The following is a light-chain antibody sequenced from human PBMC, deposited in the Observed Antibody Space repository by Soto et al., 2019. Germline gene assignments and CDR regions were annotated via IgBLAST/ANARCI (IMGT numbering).Light chain of an antibody. Sequence: EIVMTQSPATLSVSPGEYVTLSCRASQSVPSRIAWYQQKPGQAPRLLIYGSSSRATGIPDRFSGSGFGTDFTLSISRLEPEVFALYYCQQYGSPITFGQGTRLEIK. CDR2: GSS. V-gene: IGKV3-20*01. CDR3: QQYGSPIT. CDR1: QSVPSR. J-gene: IGKJ5*01.